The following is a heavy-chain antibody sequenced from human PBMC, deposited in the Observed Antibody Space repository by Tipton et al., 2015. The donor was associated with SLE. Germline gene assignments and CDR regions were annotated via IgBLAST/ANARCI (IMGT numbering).Heavy chain of an antibody. D-gene: IGHD6-13*01. CDR1: GFTFSSYA. Sequence: SLRLSCAASGFTFSSYAMSWVRQAPGKGLEWVSAISGSGGSTYYADSVKGRFTISRDNSKNTLYLQMNSLRAEDTAVYYCSAAADNTVGYYVDYWVQGTLVTGSS. CDR3: SAAADNTVGYYVDY. J-gene: IGHJ4*02. CDR2: ISGSGGST. V-gene: IGHV3-23*01.